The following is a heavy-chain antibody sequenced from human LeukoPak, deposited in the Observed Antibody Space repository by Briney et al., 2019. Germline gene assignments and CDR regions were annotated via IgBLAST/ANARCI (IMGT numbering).Heavy chain of an antibody. CDR2: IGGSGGGT. Sequence: GGSLRLSCAASGFTFSTYGMSWVRQAPGKGLEWVSAIGGSGGGTYYADSVKGRFTISRDNSKNTLYLQMNSLRAEDTAVYYCAHGAMYQLDYWGQGTLVTVSS. D-gene: IGHD2-2*01. CDR1: GFTFSTYG. CDR3: AHGAMYQLDY. V-gene: IGHV3-23*01. J-gene: IGHJ4*02.